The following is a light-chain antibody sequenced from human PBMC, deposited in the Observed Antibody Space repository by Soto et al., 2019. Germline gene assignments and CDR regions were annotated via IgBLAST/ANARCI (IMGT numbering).Light chain of an antibody. CDR3: QQRSNWPT. CDR2: DAS. J-gene: IGKJ1*01. V-gene: IGKV3-11*01. Sequence: EIVLTQSPATLSLSPGERATLSCRASQSVSSYLAWYQQKPGQAPRLLIYDASNRATGIPARFSGSGSGTDFTLTLSSLEPEDFAVYYCQQRSNWPTFGQGTKV. CDR1: QSVSSY.